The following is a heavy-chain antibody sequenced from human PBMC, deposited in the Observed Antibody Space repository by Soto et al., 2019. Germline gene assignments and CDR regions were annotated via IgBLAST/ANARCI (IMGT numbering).Heavy chain of an antibody. D-gene: IGHD5-18*01. Sequence: XGSLRLSCAAAGFTFSSYSMNWVRQAPGRGLDWVSYISSSSSTIYYADSVKGRFTISRDNAKNSLYLQMNSLRDEDTAVYYCARDSPRDTAMVTYYYYYYGMDVWGQGTTVTVSS. CDR2: ISSSSSTI. CDR3: ARDSPRDTAMVTYYYYYYGMDV. J-gene: IGHJ6*02. V-gene: IGHV3-48*02. CDR1: GFTFSSYS.